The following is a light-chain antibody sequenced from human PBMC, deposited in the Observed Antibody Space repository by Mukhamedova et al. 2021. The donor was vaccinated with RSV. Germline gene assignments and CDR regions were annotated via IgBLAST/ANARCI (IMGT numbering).Light chain of an antibody. CDR3: QQYTNSPLT. CDR2: GSS. V-gene: IGKV3-20*01. J-gene: IGKJ4*01. Sequence: HGQAPRLLIYGSSTRTTGAPDRFSGSGSGTHFTLTISRLEPEDIRMYYCQQYTNSPLTFGGGTKVEIK.